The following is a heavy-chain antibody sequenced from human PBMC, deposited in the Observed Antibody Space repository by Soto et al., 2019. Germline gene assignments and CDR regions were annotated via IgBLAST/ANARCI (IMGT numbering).Heavy chain of an antibody. CDR3: VRGASSLPGFY. Sequence: QVQLVQSGAEVKKPGASVKVSCKTSGYTFTSYGISWVRQAPGQGLEWMGWISAYNGDTHYAQKFQDRVTMTTDTXTSTAYXXXXXXXXDDTAVFYCVRGASSLPGFYWGQGTLVTVSS. CDR1: GYTFTSYG. V-gene: IGHV1-18*01. J-gene: IGHJ4*02. CDR2: ISAYNGDT. D-gene: IGHD6-13*01.